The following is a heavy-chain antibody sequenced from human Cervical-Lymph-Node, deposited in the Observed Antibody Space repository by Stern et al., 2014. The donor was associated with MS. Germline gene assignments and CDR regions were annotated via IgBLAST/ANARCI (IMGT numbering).Heavy chain of an antibody. CDR2: ISSDGNST. CDR1: GFTFSSYT. J-gene: IGHJ4*02. Sequence: MQLVESGGGVVQPGRSLRLSCAASGFTFSSYTMHWVRQAPGKGLEWVAGISSDGNSTSYADSVKGRFTISRDNSKNTLFLQVNSLRTEDTAVYYCARDGLSVWGQGTLVTVSS. CDR3: ARDGLSV. V-gene: IGHV3-30*04.